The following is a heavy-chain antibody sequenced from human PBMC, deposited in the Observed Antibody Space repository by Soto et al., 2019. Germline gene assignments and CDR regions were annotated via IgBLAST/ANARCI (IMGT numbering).Heavy chain of an antibody. CDR2: IYHSGST. J-gene: IGHJ4*02. D-gene: IGHD3-22*01. Sequence: SETLSLTCAVSGGSISSSNWWSGVRQPPGKGLEWIGEIYHSGSTNYNPSLKSRVTISVDKSKNQFSLKLSSVTAADTAAYYCARRSDDSSGIADYWGQGTLVTVSS. V-gene: IGHV4-4*02. CDR3: ARRSDDSSGIADY. CDR1: GGSISSSNW.